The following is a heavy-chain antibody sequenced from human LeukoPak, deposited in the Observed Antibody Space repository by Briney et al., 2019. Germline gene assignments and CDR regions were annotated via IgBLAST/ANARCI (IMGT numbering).Heavy chain of an antibody. CDR3: ARMTYYYDSSGYYYGWIFDY. D-gene: IGHD3-22*01. CDR1: GGSFSGYY. V-gene: IGHV4-34*01. CDR2: INHSGST. J-gene: IGHJ4*02. Sequence: SETLSLTCAVYGGSFSGYYWSWIRQPPGKGLEWIGEINHSGSTNYNPSPKSRVTISVDTSKNQFSLKLSSVTAADTAVYYCARMTYYYDSSGYYYGWIFDYWGQGTLVTVSS.